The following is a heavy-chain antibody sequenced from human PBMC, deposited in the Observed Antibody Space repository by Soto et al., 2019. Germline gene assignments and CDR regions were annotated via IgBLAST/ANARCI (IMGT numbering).Heavy chain of an antibody. J-gene: IGHJ6*02. CDR2: ISYDGSIK. D-gene: IGHD6-19*01. Sequence: GGSLRLSCAASGFTFSDYGMHWVRQAPGKGLEWVAIISYDGSIKYYGDSVKGRFTISRDYSQNTLYLQMNSLRPDDTAVYYCEKGFTGWYSTCYVHCDNYYGMEVWGQGTTVTVS. V-gene: IGHV3-30*18. CDR3: EKGFTGWYSTCYVHCDNYYGMEV. CDR1: GFTFSDYG.